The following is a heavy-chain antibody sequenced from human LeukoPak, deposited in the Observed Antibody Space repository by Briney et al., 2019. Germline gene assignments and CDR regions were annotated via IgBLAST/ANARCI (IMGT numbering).Heavy chain of an antibody. D-gene: IGHD3-10*01. Sequence: ASVKVSCKTSGYTFTTYYMHWVRQAPGQGLEWMGRINPNSGDTNFAQKFQGRVTMTRDTSINTVYMQLSRLRSDDTAVYYCLSWEGIWFGDGTDHWGQGTLVTVSS. V-gene: IGHV1-2*06. J-gene: IGHJ5*02. CDR1: GYTFTTYY. CDR3: LSWEGIWFGDGTDH. CDR2: INPNSGDT.